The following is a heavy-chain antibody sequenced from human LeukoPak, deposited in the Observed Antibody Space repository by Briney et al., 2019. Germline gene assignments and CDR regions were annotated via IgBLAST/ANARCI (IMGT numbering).Heavy chain of an antibody. J-gene: IGHJ4*02. CDR2: INRSGST. Sequence: PSETLSLTCAVYGGSFSGYYWSWIRQPPGKGLEWIGEINRSGSTNYNPSLKSRVTISVDTSKNQFSLKLSSVTAADTAVYYCARRRITMIVVVISRGYFDYWGQGTLVTVSS. CDR1: GGSFSGYY. CDR3: ARRRITMIVVVISRGYFDY. V-gene: IGHV4-34*01. D-gene: IGHD3-22*01.